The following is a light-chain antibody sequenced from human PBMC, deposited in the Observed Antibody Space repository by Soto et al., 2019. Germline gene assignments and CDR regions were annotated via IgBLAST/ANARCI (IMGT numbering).Light chain of an antibody. Sequence: QSVLTQPLSASASPGQRVTISFSGGSSNIGSNTVAWYQHLPGTAPPRLIFTAGQRPAGIPGRFSGSKSGTSASLDISGLHSEDEGDYYCSAWDNSRNGYVVGPGTKLTVL. CDR3: SAWDNSRNGYV. V-gene: IGLV1-44*01. J-gene: IGLJ1*01. CDR2: TAG. CDR1: SSNIGSNT.